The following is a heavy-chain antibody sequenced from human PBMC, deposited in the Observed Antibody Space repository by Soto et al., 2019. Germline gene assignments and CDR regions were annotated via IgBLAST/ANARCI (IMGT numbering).Heavy chain of an antibody. CDR3: ARENYDVSGYFLDF. V-gene: IGHV3-48*03. J-gene: IGHJ4*02. D-gene: IGHD3-22*01. Sequence: EVQLVESGGTLVQPGGSLRLSCAASGFTFSNYEMSWVRQAPGKGLEWVSYISTTSSHIYYADSVKGRFTISRDNAKNSLYLQMNSLRAEDTAVYHCARENYDVSGYFLDFWGQRTLVTVSS. CDR2: ISTTSSHI. CDR1: GFTFSNYE.